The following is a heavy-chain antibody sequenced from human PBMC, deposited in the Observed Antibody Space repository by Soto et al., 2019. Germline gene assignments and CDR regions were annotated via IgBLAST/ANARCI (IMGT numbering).Heavy chain of an antibody. CDR2: SNSDGSST. CDR3: AARPPGERNLGVFDY. J-gene: IGHJ4*02. V-gene: IGHV3-74*01. D-gene: IGHD3-3*01. Sequence: GGSLRLSCAASGFTFSSYWMHWVRQAPGKGLVWVSRSNSDGSSTSYADSVKGRFTISRDNAKNTLYLQMNSLRAEDTALYYFAARPPGERNLGVFDYWGQGTLVTVSS. CDR1: GFTFSSYW.